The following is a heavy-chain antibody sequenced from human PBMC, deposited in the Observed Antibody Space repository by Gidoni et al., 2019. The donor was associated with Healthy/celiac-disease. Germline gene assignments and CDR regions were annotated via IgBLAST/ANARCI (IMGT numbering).Heavy chain of an antibody. D-gene: IGHD1-26*01. Sequence: EVQLVESGGGLIQPGGSLSLSCSSSWFTVSSTYMSWVRQAQGKGLECVSVIYSGGSTYYADSVNGRVTISRDNSKNMLYLQMNSMRAEDTAVYYCARSRSGRYPDWWFDWGQGTLVTVSS. CDR3: ARSRSGRYPDWWFD. J-gene: IGHJ4*02. V-gene: IGHV3-53*01. CDR1: WFTVSSTY. CDR2: IYSGGST.